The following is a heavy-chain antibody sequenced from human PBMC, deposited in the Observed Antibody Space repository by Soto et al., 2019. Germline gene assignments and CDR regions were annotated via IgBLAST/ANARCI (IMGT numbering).Heavy chain of an antibody. V-gene: IGHV4-59*08. D-gene: IGHD3-10*01. Sequence: QVQLQQSGPGLVKPSETLSLTCSVSSGPSSSHNWGWIRQPPGRGLEWIGYVYSTGGTSYNPSLTSRVTISADTSTNHISLTLTSVPAAATAVYYCVRQGIGTLHGLVDVWGQGTTVRVSS. CDR3: VRQGIGTLHGLVDV. CDR2: VYSTGGT. CDR1: SGPSSSHN. J-gene: IGHJ6*02.